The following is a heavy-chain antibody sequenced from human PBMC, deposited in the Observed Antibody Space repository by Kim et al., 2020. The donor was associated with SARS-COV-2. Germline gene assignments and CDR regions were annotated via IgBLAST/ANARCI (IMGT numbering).Heavy chain of an antibody. D-gene: IGHD3-22*01. Sequence: SPPFQGQVTISVDKSIRTAYLQWNRLKASDTAMYYCARQYYDRSGYWGFDYWGQGTLVTVSS. CDR3: ARQYYDRSGYWGFDY. J-gene: IGHJ4*02. V-gene: IGHV5-51*01.